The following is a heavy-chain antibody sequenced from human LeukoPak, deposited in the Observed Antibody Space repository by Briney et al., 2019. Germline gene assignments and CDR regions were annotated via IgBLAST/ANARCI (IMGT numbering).Heavy chain of an antibody. CDR3: ARRGYCSGGSCYFSSYYFDY. J-gene: IGHJ4*02. D-gene: IGHD2-15*01. CDR2: IYPGDSDT. Sequence: GESLKTSCKGSGYSFTSYWIGWVRQMPGKGREGRGIIYPGDSDTRYSPSFQGQVTISADKSISTAYLQWSRLKASDTAMYYCARRGYCSGGSCYFSSYYFDYWGQGTLVTVSS. CDR1: GYSFTSYW. V-gene: IGHV5-51*01.